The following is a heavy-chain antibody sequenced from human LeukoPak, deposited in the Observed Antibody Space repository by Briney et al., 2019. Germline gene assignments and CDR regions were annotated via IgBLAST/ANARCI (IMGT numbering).Heavy chain of an antibody. V-gene: IGHV1-69*04. CDR2: IIPILGIA. CDR1: GGTFSSYA. CDR3: ARVGYYDSSGYSY. D-gene: IGHD3-22*01. J-gene: IGHJ4*02. Sequence: SVKVSCKASGGTFSSYAISWVRQAPGQGLEWMGRIIPILGIANYAQKFQGRVTITADKSTSTAYMELSSLRSEDTAVNYCARVGYYDSSGYSYWGQGTLVTVSS.